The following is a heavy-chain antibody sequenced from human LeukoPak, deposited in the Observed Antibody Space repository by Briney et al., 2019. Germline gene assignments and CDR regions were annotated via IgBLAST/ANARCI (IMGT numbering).Heavy chain of an antibody. CDR1: GYTFTSYD. V-gene: IGHV1-8*03. J-gene: IGHJ5*02. Sequence: ASVKVSCKASGYTFTSYDINWVRQATGQGLEWMGWMNPNSGNTGYAQKFQGRVTITRNSSISTAYMELSSLRSEDTAVYYCAVTGYSSSWYRPWGQGTLVTVSS. CDR2: MNPNSGNT. D-gene: IGHD6-13*01. CDR3: AVTGYSSSWYRP.